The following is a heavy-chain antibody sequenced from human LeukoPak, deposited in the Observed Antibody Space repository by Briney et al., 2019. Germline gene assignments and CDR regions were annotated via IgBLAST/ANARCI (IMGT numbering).Heavy chain of an antibody. J-gene: IGHJ4*02. V-gene: IGHV3-48*03. CDR2: ISSSGSTI. Sequence: GGSLRLSCAASGFTFSSYEMNWVRQAPGKGLEWVSYISSSGSTIYYADSVKGRITISRDNAKNSLYLQMNSLRAEDTAVYYCAREWIQLWFDYWGQGTLVTVSS. D-gene: IGHD5-18*01. CDR3: AREWIQLWFDY. CDR1: GFTFSSYE.